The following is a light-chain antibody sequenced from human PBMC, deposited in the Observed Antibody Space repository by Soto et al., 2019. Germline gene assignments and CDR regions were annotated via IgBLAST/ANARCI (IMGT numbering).Light chain of an antibody. V-gene: IGLV2-14*01. CDR1: SSDVGFYNY. Sequence: QSALTQPASVSGSPGQSITISCTGTSSDVGFYNYVSWYQQHPGNAPKLMIYEVSNRPSGVSNRFSGSKSGNTASLTISGLQAEDEADYYCSSYRSSSTLYVFGTGTKVTVL. CDR2: EVS. CDR3: SSYRSSSTLYV. J-gene: IGLJ1*01.